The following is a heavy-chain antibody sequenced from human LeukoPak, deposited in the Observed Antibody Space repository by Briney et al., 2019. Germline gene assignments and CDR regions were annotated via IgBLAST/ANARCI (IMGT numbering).Heavy chain of an antibody. CDR3: ARGPSIGYCSGGSCYGFYYYGMDV. J-gene: IGHJ6*04. V-gene: IGHV4-34*01. CDR2: INHSGST. D-gene: IGHD2-15*01. Sequence: SETLSLTCAVYGGSFSGYYWSWIRQPPGKGLEWIGEINHSGSTNYNPSLKSRVTISVDTSKNQFSLTLSSVTAADTAVYYCARGPSIGYCSGGSCYGFYYYGMDVWGKGTTVTVSS. CDR1: GGSFSGYY.